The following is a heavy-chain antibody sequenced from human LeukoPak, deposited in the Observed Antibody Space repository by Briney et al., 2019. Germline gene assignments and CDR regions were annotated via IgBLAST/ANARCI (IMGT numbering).Heavy chain of an antibody. J-gene: IGHJ4*02. CDR1: GFTFSSYG. Sequence: GGSLRLSCAASGFTFSSYGMHWVRQAPGKGLEWVAVIWYDGSNKYYADSVKGRFTISRDNSKNTLYLQMNSRRSEDTAVYYCARDTGIAAAVFDYWGQGTLVTVSS. CDR3: ARDTGIAAAVFDY. CDR2: IWYDGSNK. D-gene: IGHD6-13*01. V-gene: IGHV3-33*01.